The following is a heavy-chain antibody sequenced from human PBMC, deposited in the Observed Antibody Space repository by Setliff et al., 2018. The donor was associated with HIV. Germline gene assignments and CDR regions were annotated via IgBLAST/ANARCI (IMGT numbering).Heavy chain of an antibody. Sequence: EASVKVSCKASGYTFTNYYMHWVRQAPGQGLEWMGIINPSGGSTSYAQKFQGRVTITRDTSASTAYMELSSLRSEDTAVYYCARDRFGDPYYYYYMDVWGKGTTVTVSS. V-gene: IGHV1-46*01. D-gene: IGHD3-16*01. CDR3: ARDRFGDPYYYYYMDV. J-gene: IGHJ6*03. CDR1: GYTFTNYY. CDR2: INPSGGST.